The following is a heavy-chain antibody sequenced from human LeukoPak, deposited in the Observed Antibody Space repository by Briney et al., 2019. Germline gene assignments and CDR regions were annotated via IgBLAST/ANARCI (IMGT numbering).Heavy chain of an antibody. CDR1: GYTFTNYW. D-gene: IGHD3-10*01. CDR2: IYPGDSET. CDR3: ARRLGSGTYYLDY. Sequence: GESLKISCKGSGYTFTNYWIGWVRQMPGKGLEWMAIIYPGDSETGYSPSFQGQVTISADKSISTAYLQWSSLRASDTAMYYCARRLGSGTYYLDYWGQGTLVTVSS. J-gene: IGHJ4*02. V-gene: IGHV5-51*01.